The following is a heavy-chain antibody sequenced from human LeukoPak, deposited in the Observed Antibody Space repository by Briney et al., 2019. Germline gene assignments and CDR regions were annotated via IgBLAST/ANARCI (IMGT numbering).Heavy chain of an antibody. D-gene: IGHD1-7*01. J-gene: IGHJ4*02. Sequence: ASVKDSCKVSGYTLTELSMHWVRQAPGKGLEWMGGFDPEDGETIYAQKFQGRVTMTTDTSTSTAYMELRSLRSDDTAVYYCARDGPELPTHFDYWGQGTLVTVSS. CDR2: FDPEDGET. CDR1: GYTLTELS. CDR3: ARDGPELPTHFDY. V-gene: IGHV1-24*01.